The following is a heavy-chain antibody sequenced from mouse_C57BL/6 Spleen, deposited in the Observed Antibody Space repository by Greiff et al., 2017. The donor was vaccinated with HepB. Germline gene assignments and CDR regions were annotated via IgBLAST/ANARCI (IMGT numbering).Heavy chain of an antibody. CDR2: IYPGDGDT. J-gene: IGHJ2*01. V-gene: IGHV1-82*01. D-gene: IGHD1-1*01. Sequence: QVQLKESGPELVKPGASVKISCKASGYAFSSSWMNWVKQRPGKGLEWIGRIYPGDGDTNYNGKFKGKATLTADKSSSTAYMQLSSLTSEDSAVYFCASSLITTVVATDYWGQGTTLTVSS. CDR3: ASSLITTVVATDY. CDR1: GYAFSSSW.